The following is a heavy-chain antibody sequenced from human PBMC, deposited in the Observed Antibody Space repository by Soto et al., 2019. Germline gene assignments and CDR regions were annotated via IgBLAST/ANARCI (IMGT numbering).Heavy chain of an antibody. CDR3: ARDGLLVSRTHSRSCFDY. Sequence: PGGSLRLSCAASAFKFSDYWMSWVRQSPGKGLEWVGNIQHDTSEAHYADSVKGPFTITRDNIKTFIFLDMHGLRFDDTASSFCARDGLLVSRTHSRSCFDYWRLGTLVAVSS. CDR2: IQHDTSEA. CDR1: AFKFSDYW. V-gene: IGHV3-7*03. J-gene: IGHJ4*02. D-gene: IGHD2-15*01.